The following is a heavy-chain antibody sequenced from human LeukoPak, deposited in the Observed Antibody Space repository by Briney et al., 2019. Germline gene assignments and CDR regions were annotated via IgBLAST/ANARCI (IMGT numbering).Heavy chain of an antibody. CDR1: GGSISSSSYY. CDR2: IYYSGST. Sequence: SETLSLTCTVSGGSISSSSYYWGWIRQPPGKGLEWIGSIYYSGSTYYNPSLKSRVTMSVDTSKRQFSLKLSSVTAADTAVYYCARRQGVTTYWYFDLWGRGTLATVSS. J-gene: IGHJ2*01. D-gene: IGHD4-17*01. V-gene: IGHV4-39*07. CDR3: ARRQGVTTYWYFDL.